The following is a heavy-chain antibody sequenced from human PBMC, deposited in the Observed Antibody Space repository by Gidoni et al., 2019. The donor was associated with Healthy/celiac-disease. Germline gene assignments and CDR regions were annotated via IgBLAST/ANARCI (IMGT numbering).Heavy chain of an antibody. CDR3: ARVQGSGSSGWYPPIDY. D-gene: IGHD6-19*01. Sequence: QVQLVESGRGVVQPGMSLRLSCAASGFPFTSYAMHWVRQAPGKGLEWVAVISYDGRNKYYADSVKGRFTISRDNSKNTLYRQMNSLRAEDTAVYYCARVQGSGSSGWYPPIDYWGQGTLVTVSS. J-gene: IGHJ4*02. V-gene: IGHV3-30*04. CDR1: GFPFTSYA. CDR2: ISYDGRNK.